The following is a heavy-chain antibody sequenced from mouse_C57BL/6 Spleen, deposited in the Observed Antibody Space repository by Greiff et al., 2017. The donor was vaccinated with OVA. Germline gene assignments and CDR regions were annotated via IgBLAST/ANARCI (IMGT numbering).Heavy chain of an antibody. CDR3: TREGLGRLDY. V-gene: IGHV1-15*01. Sequence: VQLQQSGAELVRPGASVTLSCKASGYTFTDYEMHWVKQTPVHGLEWIGAIDPETGGTAYNQKFTGKAILTADKSSSTAYMELRSLTSEDSAVYYGTREGLGRLDYWGQGTTLTVSS. CDR2: IDPETGGT. CDR1: GYTFTDYE. J-gene: IGHJ2*01. D-gene: IGHD4-1*01.